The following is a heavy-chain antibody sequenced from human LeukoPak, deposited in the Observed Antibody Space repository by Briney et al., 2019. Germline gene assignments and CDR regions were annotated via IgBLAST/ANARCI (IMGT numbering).Heavy chain of an antibody. Sequence: SETLSLTCTVSGGSISSYHWSWIRQPAGKRLEWIGRIYTSGGTNYNPSLKSRVTMSLDTSKNQFSLKVSSVTAADTAVYYCARDFSRRGVSGPTNWFDPWGQGTLVTVSS. J-gene: IGHJ5*02. D-gene: IGHD2-8*01. CDR1: GGSISSYH. CDR3: ARDFSRRGVSGPTNWFDP. V-gene: IGHV4-4*07. CDR2: IYTSGGT.